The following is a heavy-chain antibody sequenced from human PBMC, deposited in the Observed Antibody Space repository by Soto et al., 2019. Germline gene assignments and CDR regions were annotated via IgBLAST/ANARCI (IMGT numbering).Heavy chain of an antibody. D-gene: IGHD6-19*01. V-gene: IGHV1-69*02. J-gene: IGHJ3*02. CDR2: IIPILGIA. CDR3: ATEAGIAVAHDAFDI. CDR1: GGTFSSYT. Sequence: SVNVSCKASGGTFSSYTISWVRQAPGQGLEWMGRIIPILGIANYAQKFQGRVTMTEDTSTDTAYMELSSLRSEDTAVYYCATEAGIAVAHDAFDIWGQGTMVTVSS.